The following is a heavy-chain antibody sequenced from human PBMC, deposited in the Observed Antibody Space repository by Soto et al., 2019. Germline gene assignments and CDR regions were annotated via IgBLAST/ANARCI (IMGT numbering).Heavy chain of an antibody. V-gene: IGHV3-11*01. Sequence: QVQLVESGGGLVKPGGSLRLSCAASGFTFSDYYMSWIRQAPGKGLEWVSYISSSGSTIYYADSVKGRFTISRDNAKNSLYLQMNSLRAEDTAVYYCARTRGGCSSTSCYYYYYYMDVWGKGTTVTVSS. CDR1: GFTFSDYY. CDR2: ISSSGSTI. J-gene: IGHJ6*03. CDR3: ARTRGGCSSTSCYYYYYYMDV. D-gene: IGHD2-2*01.